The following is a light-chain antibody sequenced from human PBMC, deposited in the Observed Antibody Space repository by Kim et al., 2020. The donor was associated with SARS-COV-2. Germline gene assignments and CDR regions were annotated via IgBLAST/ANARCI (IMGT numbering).Light chain of an antibody. CDR1: TLPKQY. V-gene: IGLV3-25*03. CDR2: KDT. J-gene: IGLJ3*02. CDR3: QSPDTTGTWV. Sequence: SYELTQPPSMSVSPGQTARITCSGATLPKQYAYWYQQRPGQAPVMVLYKDTERPSEIPERFSGSSSGTTATLTISGVLPEYTADYYCQSPDTTGTWVFGGGTQLTVL.